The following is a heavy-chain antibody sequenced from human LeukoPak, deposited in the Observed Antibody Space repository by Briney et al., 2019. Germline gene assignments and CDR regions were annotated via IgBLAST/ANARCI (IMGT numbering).Heavy chain of an antibody. J-gene: IGHJ3*02. CDR3: AKDPTPKLWFGDEVGAFDI. CDR1: GFTFSSYS. V-gene: IGHV3-21*04. D-gene: IGHD3-10*01. CDR2: ISSSSSYI. Sequence: GGSLRLSCAASGFTFSSYSMNWVRQAPGKGLEWVSSISSSSSYIYYADSVKGRFTISRDNAKNSLYLQMNSLRAEDTAVYYCAKDPTPKLWFGDEVGAFDIWGQGTMVTVSS.